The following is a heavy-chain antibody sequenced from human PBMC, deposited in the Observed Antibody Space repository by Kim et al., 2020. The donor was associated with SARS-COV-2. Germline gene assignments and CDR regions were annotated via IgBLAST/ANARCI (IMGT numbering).Heavy chain of an antibody. CDR1: GFTFSSYG. Sequence: GGSLRLSCAASGFTFSSYGMHWVRQAPGKGLEWVAVIWYDGSNKYYADSVKGRFTISRDNSKNTLYLQMNSLRAEDTAVYYCARDPDLTYYDSSGYDLDYWGQRTLVTVSS. CDR3: ARDPDLTYYDSSGYDLDY. D-gene: IGHD3-22*01. CDR2: IWYDGSNK. V-gene: IGHV3-33*01. J-gene: IGHJ4*02.